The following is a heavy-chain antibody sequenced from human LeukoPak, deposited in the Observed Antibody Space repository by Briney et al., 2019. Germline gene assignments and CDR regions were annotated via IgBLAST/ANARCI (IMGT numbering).Heavy chain of an antibody. CDR2: VDYRGTT. D-gene: IGHD3-22*01. J-gene: IGHJ4*02. CDR3: ARSPDSSDYYFYFDY. CDR1: GGSISPYY. V-gene: IGHV4-59*08. Sequence: SETLSLTCTVSGGSISPYYWSWIRQPPGKGLEWIGCVDYRGTTNYNPSLKSRVTISVDTSKSQFSLRVTSVAAADTAVYYCARSPDSSDYYFYFDYWGQGTLVPVSS.